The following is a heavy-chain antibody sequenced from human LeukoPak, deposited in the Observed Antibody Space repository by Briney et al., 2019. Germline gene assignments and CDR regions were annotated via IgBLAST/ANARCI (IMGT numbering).Heavy chain of an antibody. D-gene: IGHD2-21*01. CDR2: ISSSSTTI. CDR3: ARIRRFPNWFYP. V-gene: IGHV3-48*01. CDR1: GFTFSSYS. Sequence: GGSLRLSCAASGFTFSSYSMNWVRQAPGKGLEWVSYISSSSTTIYYADSVKGRFTISRDNSKNTLYLQMNSLRAEDTAVYYCARIRRFPNWFYPWGQGTLVTVSS. J-gene: IGHJ5*02.